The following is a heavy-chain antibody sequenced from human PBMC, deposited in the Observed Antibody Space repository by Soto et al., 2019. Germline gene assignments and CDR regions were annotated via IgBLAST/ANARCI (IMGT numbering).Heavy chain of an antibody. Sequence: PGGSLRLSCAASGLSISSFWINWVRQAPGKGPEWVANINLDGSVESYEDSVRGRFIISRDNAKKSVYMQMNSLRAEDTAVYYCARACFSGTNSYYYVVEVWGQGTTVPVSS. CDR3: ARACFSGTNSYYYVVEV. J-gene: IGHJ6*02. CDR2: INLDGSVE. D-gene: IGHD2-2*01. CDR1: GLSISSFW. V-gene: IGHV3-7*01.